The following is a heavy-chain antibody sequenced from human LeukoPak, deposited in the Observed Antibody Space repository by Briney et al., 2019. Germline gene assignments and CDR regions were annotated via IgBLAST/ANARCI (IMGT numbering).Heavy chain of an antibody. D-gene: IGHD3-3*01. CDR2: ISAYNGNT. J-gene: IGHJ6*02. V-gene: IGHV1-18*01. CDR3: AREHYDFWSGLHLYYYYGMDV. CDR1: GYTFTSYG. Sequence: ASVTVSCKASGYTFTSYGISWVRQAPGQGLEWMGWISAYNGNTNYAQKLQGRVTMTTDTSTSTAYMELRSLRSDDTAVYYCAREHYDFWSGLHLYYYYGMDVWGQGTTVTVSS.